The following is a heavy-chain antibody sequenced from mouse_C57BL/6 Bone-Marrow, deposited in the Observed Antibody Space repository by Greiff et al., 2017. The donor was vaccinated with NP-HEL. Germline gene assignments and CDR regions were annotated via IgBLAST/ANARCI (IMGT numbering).Heavy chain of an antibody. J-gene: IGHJ4*01. D-gene: IGHD1-1*01. CDR3: TTVTTVVATKYAMDY. V-gene: IGHV14-4*01. Sequence: EVQLQQSGAELVRPGASVKLSCTASGFNIKDDYMHWVKQRPEQGLEWIGWIDPENGDTEYASKFQGKATITADTSSNTAYLQLSSLTSEDTAVYYCTTVTTVVATKYAMDYWGQGTSVTVSS. CDR1: GFNIKDDY. CDR2: IDPENGDT.